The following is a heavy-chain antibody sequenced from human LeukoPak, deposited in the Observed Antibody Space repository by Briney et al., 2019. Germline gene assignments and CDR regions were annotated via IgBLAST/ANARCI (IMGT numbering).Heavy chain of an antibody. CDR2: ISSSSTI. D-gene: IGHD3-22*01. V-gene: IGHV3-48*04. Sequence: GGSLRLSCAASGFTFSSYSMNWVRQAPGKGLEWVSYISSSSTIYYADSVKGRFTISRDNAKNSLYLQMNNLRAEDTALYYCATSYDSSGCDWGQGTLVTVSS. J-gene: IGHJ4*02. CDR3: ATSYDSSGCD. CDR1: GFTFSSYS.